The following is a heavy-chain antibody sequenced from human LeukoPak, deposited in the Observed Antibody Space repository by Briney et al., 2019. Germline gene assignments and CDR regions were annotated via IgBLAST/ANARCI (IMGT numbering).Heavy chain of an antibody. V-gene: IGHV3-64*01. J-gene: IGHJ4*02. CDR2: ISNGGSI. CDR3: ARDFSYGSGFDY. Sequence: GRSLRLSCAASGFSISSYALHWVRQAPGKGLQYVSGISNGGSIDYANSVKGRFTISRDNSKNTLYLQMGSLRPEDMAVYYCARDFSYGSGFDYWGQGILATVSS. D-gene: IGHD5-18*01. CDR1: GFSISSYA.